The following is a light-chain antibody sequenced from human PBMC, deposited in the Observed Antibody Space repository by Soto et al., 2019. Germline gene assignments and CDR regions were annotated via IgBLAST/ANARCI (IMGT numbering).Light chain of an antibody. CDR3: SSYADTNKLV. CDR2: EVS. V-gene: IGLV2-8*01. CDR1: SSDVGGYNY. J-gene: IGLJ2*01. Sequence: QSALTQPPSASGSPEQSVTISCTGTSSDVGGYNYVSWYQQPPGKAPKIMIYEVSKRPSGVPDRFSGSKSGNTASLTVSGLQAEDEADYYCSSYADTNKLVFGGGTKLTVL.